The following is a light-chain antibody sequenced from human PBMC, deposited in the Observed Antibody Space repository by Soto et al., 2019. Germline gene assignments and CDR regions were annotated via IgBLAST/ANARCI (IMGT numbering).Light chain of an antibody. Sequence: QSALTQPRSVSGSPGQSVTISCTGTSTDVGGYNYVSWYQQHPGKVPKLILYDVSKRPSGVPDRFSGSKSGNTASLTISGFQAEDEADYYCCSYAGRDTLYVFGSGTKVTVL. V-gene: IGLV2-11*01. CDR2: DVS. CDR3: CSYAGRDTLYV. CDR1: STDVGGYNY. J-gene: IGLJ1*01.